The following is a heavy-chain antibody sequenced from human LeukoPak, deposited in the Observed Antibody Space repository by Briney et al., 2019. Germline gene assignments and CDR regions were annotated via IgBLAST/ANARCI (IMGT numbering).Heavy chain of an antibody. CDR3: ARVWGDFYYYMDV. CDR1: GGSFSGYY. J-gene: IGHJ6*03. V-gene: IGHV4-59*01. Sequence: SETLSLTCAVYGGSFSGYYWSWIRQPPGKGLEWIGYIYYSGSTNYNPSLKSRVTIPVDTSKNQFSLKLSSVTAADTAVYYCARVWGDFYYYMDVWGKGTTVTISS. CDR2: IYYSGST. D-gene: IGHD3-16*01.